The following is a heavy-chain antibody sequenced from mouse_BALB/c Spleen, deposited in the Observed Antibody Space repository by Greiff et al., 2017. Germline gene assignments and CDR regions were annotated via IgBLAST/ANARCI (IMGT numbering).Heavy chain of an antibody. D-gene: IGHD1-1*01. CDR2: IWAGGST. J-gene: IGHJ3*01. V-gene: IGHV2-9*02. CDR1: GFSLTSYG. Sequence: QVQLKESGPGLVAPSQSLSISCTVSGFSLTSYGVHWVRQPPGKGLEWLGVIWAGGSTNYNSALMSRLSISKDNYKSQVFLKMNSLQTDDTAMYYCSRDDYYGSSYGLAYWGEGTLVTVSA. CDR3: SRDDYYGSSYGLAY.